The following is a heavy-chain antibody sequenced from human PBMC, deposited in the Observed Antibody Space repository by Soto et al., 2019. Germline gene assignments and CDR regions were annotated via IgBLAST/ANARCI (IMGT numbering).Heavy chain of an antibody. CDR1: GYTFTSYA. J-gene: IGHJ4*02. D-gene: IGHD3-10*01. Sequence: QVQLVQSGAEVKKPGASVKVSCKASGYTFTSYAMHWVRQAPGQRLKWMGWINAGNGNTKYSQKFQGRVTITRDTSASTAYMELSSLRSEDTAVYYCARAYFSFGWSYFDYWGQGTLVTVSS. V-gene: IGHV1-3*01. CDR2: INAGNGNT. CDR3: ARAYFSFGWSYFDY.